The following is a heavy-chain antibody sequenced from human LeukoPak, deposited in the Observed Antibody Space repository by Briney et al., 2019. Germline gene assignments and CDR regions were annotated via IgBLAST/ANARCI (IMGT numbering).Heavy chain of an antibody. CDR2: INPNSGGT. CDR1: GYTFTGYY. J-gene: IGHJ6*03. V-gene: IGHV1-2*02. Sequence: ASVKVSCKASGYTFTGYYMHWVRQAPGQGLEWMGWINPNSGGTNYAQKFQGRVTMTRDTSISTAYMELSRLRSDDTAVYYCARSGGYDSDDLNTYYYMDVWGKGTTVTVSS. D-gene: IGHD5-12*01. CDR3: ARSGGYDSDDLNTYYYMDV.